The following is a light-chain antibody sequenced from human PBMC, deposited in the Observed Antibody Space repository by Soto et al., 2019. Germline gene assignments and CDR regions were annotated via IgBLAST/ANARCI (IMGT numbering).Light chain of an antibody. CDR2: LNNDGSH. Sequence: QSVLTQSPSASASLGASVKLTCSLSSGHSSHTIAWHQQQPERGPRYLMRLNNDGSHSKGDGIPDRFSGSSSGAERYLTISSLQSEDEADNYCQTWGTGVVVFGGGTKVTVL. V-gene: IGLV4-69*01. J-gene: IGLJ2*01. CDR3: QTWGTGVVV. CDR1: SGHSSHT.